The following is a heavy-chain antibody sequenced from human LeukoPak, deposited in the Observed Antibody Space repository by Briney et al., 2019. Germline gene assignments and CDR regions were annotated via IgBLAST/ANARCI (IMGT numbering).Heavy chain of an antibody. V-gene: IGHV5-51*01. CDR2: IYPGDSDN. CDR1: GSSFTSYW. D-gene: IGHD7-27*01. CDR3: ARLPRENWAPSLYFDY. Sequence: GASLKISYKGSGSSFTSYWIGWVRPMPGKGLEWMGIIYPGDSDNRYSPSFQGQVTISADKSISTAYLQWSSLKASDTAMYYCARLPRENWAPSLYFDYWGQGTLVTVSS. J-gene: IGHJ4*02.